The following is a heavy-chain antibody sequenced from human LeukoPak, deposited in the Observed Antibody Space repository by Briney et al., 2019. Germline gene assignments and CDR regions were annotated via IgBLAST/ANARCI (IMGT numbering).Heavy chain of an antibody. D-gene: IGHD3-3*01. J-gene: IGHJ5*02. CDR1: GGSISSYY. V-gene: IGHV4-59*01. CDR3: ARGAVVLRFLEWPPGWFDP. CDR2: IYYSGST. Sequence: PSETLSLTCTVSGGSISSYYWSWIRQPPGKGLEWIGHIYYSGSTNYNPSLKSRVTISVDTSKNQFSLKLSSVTAADTAVYYCARGAVVLRFLEWPPGWFDPWGQGTLVTVSS.